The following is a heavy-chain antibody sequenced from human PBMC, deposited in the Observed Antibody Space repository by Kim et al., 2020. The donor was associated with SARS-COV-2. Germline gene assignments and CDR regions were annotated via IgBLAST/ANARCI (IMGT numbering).Heavy chain of an antibody. J-gene: IGHJ4*02. CDR1: GFTFSSYA. D-gene: IGHD3-10*01. Sequence: GGSLRLSCAASGFTFSSYAMSWVRQAPGKGLEWVSAISGSGGSTYYADSVKGRFTISRDNSKNTLYLQMNSLRAEDTAVYYCAKDSHYYGSGSWGDYWGQGTLVTVSS. CDR3: AKDSHYYGSGSWGDY. CDR2: ISGSGGST. V-gene: IGHV3-23*01.